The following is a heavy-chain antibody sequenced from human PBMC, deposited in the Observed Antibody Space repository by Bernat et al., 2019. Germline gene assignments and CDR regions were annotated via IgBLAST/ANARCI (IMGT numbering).Heavy chain of an antibody. CDR3: TTFGGI. D-gene: IGHD3-16*01. CDR2: IKSKTDGGTI. V-gene: IGHV3-15*01. CDR1: EFTFSSAW. Sequence: EVQLVESGGGLVQPGGSLRLSCEASEFTFSSAWMSWVRQAPGKGLECVARIKSKTDGGTIEYAAPVKGRFTISRDDSRSTVYLQMNSLKTEDTALYYCTTFGGIWGQGTMVTVSS. J-gene: IGHJ3*02.